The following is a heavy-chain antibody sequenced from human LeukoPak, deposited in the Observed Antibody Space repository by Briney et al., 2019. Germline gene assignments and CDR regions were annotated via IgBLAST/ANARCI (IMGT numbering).Heavy chain of an antibody. CDR1: GYIFTSYG. CDR3: ARDMIAVRPNWFDP. J-gene: IGHJ5*02. V-gene: IGHV1-18*01. CDR2: ISAYNGNT. Sequence: ASVKVSCKASGYIFTSYGISWVRQAPGQGLEWMGWISAYNGNTNYAQKLQGRVTMTTDTSTSTAYMELRSLRSDDTAVYYCARDMIAVRPNWFDPWGQGTLVTVSS. D-gene: IGHD6-6*01.